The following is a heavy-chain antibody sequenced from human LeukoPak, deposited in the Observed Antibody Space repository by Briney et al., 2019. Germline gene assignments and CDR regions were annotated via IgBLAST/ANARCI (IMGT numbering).Heavy chain of an antibody. CDR2: IFPSGDEI. CDR1: GFTFSSFP. CDR3: ATYRQIQVSFEF. Sequence: PGGSLGLSCASSGFTFSSFPMIWVRQTPGKGLEWVSSIFPSGDEIHYADSVKGRFTISRDNSKNTLSLQMDSLRAEDTAIYYCATYRQIQVSFEFWGQGTLVTVSS. V-gene: IGHV3-23*01. D-gene: IGHD5-18*01. J-gene: IGHJ4*02.